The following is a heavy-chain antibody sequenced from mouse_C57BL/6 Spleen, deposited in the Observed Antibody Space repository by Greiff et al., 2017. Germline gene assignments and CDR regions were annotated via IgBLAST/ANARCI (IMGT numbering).Heavy chain of an antibody. J-gene: IGHJ3*01. CDR3: ARRDYSNYLFAY. CDR2: INPNNGGT. Sequence: EVQLQQSGPELVKPGASVKIPCKASGYTFTDYNMDWVKQSHGKSLEWIGDINPNNGGTISNQKFKGKATLTVAKSSSTAYMELRSLTSEDTAVYYCARRDYSNYLFAYWGKGTLVTVSA. D-gene: IGHD2-5*01. CDR1: GYTFTDYN. V-gene: IGHV1-18*01.